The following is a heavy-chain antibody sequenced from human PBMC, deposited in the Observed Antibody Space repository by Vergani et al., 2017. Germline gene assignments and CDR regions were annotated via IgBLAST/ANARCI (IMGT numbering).Heavy chain of an antibody. CDR2: VNFVTGAA. V-gene: IGHV1-46*02. CDR1: GYIFKNYY. J-gene: IGHJ4*02. D-gene: IGHD2-15*01. Sequence: QVQLVQSGAAVKKPGASAKVSCTASGYIFKNYYMHWLRLAPGQGFQWMGVVNFVTGAATSPQKFEGRITMTRDTSTATFYMDLSSLKYEDTAIYYCARSIGYCTSGSCRPDYFDLWVQGTLVTVSS. CDR3: ARSIGYCTSGSCRPDYFDL.